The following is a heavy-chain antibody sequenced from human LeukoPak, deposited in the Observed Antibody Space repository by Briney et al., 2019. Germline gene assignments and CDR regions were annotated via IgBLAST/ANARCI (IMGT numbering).Heavy chain of an antibody. CDR1: GYTFTSYG. D-gene: IGHD3-10*01. CDR3: ARGGWGYGSGSYYVI. V-gene: IGHV1-18*01. Sequence: GASVNVSCKASGYTFTSYGISWVRQAPGQGLEWMGWISAYNGNTNYAQKLQGRVTMTTDTSTSTAYMELRSLRSDDTAVYYCARGGWGYGSGSYYVIWGQGTMVTVPS. CDR2: ISAYNGNT. J-gene: IGHJ3*02.